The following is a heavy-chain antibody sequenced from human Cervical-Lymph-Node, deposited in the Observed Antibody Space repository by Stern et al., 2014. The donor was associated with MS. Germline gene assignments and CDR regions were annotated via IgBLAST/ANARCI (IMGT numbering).Heavy chain of an antibody. CDR1: GLSVSDTY. CDR3: ARDDGNY. CDR2: IFGGGNT. V-gene: IGHV3-53*01. J-gene: IGHJ4*02. Sequence: EVQLVESGGGLIQPGGSLRLSCAASGLSVSDTYMSWVRQAPGKGLEWVSVIFGGGNTYYADSVRRRFTLSRDNSKNMLYLQMNSLGVEDTAVYYCARDDGNYWGQGTLVTVSS.